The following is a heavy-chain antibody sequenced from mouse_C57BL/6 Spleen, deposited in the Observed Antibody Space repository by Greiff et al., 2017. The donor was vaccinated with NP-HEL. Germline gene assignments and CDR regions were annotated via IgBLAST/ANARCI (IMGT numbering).Heavy chain of an antibody. V-gene: IGHV5-15*01. CDR1: GFTFSDYG. J-gene: IGHJ4*01. CDR3: ARQGVTTGSLPSNYAMDY. D-gene: IGHD2-2*01. Sequence: DVQLVESGGGLVQPGGSLKLSCAASGFTFSDYGMAWVRQAPRKGPEWVAFISNLAYSIYYADTVTGRFTISRENAKNTLYLEMSSMRSEDTAMYYCARQGVTTGSLPSNYAMDYWGQGTSVTVSS. CDR2: ISNLAYSI.